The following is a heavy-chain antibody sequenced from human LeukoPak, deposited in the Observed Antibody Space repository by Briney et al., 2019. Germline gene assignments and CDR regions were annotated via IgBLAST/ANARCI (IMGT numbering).Heavy chain of an antibody. CDR2: IYYSGST. V-gene: IGHV4-59*01. Sequence: SETLSLTCTVSGGSISSYYWSWIRQPPGKGLEWIGYIYYSGSTNYNPSLKSRVTISVDTSKNQFSLKLSSVTAADTAVYYCAREGQSYYGMDVWGQGTTVTVSS. J-gene: IGHJ6*02. CDR3: AREGQSYYGMDV. CDR1: GGSISSYY.